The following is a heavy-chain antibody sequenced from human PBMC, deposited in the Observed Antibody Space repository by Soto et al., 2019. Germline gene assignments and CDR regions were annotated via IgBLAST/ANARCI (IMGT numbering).Heavy chain of an antibody. V-gene: IGHV3-21*01. CDR3: TRDASRDSSARGWFDP. D-gene: IGHD6-13*01. J-gene: IGHJ5*02. CDR2: ISSNSAYI. CDR1: GFTFRSFT. Sequence: GGSLSLSCAASGFTFRSFTRNWVRQAPGKGLEWVSTISSNSAYIYYTDALRGRFTISRDNAKNSLHLQMNNLRAEDTAVYYCTRDASRDSSARGWFDPWGPGTLVTVSS.